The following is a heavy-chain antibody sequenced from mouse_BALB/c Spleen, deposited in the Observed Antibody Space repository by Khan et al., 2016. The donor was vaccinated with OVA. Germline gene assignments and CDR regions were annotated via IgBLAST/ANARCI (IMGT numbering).Heavy chain of an antibody. CDR1: GFTFSSYS. J-gene: IGHJ2*01. CDR3: TRDRNYYGSSFYFAY. CDR2: ITSGGSYT. Sequence: EVELVESGGGLVKPGGSLRLSCEASGFTFSSYSMSWVRQTPEKRLEWVATITSGGSYTYYPDSVQGRFTISRDNAKNTLYLQLSSLKSEDTAIYYCTRDRNYYGSSFYFAYWGQGTTLTVAS. D-gene: IGHD1-1*01. V-gene: IGHV5-6-4*01.